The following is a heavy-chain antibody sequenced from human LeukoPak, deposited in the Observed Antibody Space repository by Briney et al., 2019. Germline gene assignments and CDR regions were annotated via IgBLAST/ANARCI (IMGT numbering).Heavy chain of an antibody. V-gene: IGHV3-30*03. J-gene: IGHJ6*03. D-gene: IGHD1-26*01. Sequence: GGSLRLSCAASGFTFSSYYMNWVRQAPGKGLEWVAVISYDGSNKYYADSVKGRFTISRDNSKNTLYLQMNSLRAEDTAVYYCARKGGATTYGYYYYYMDVWGKGTTVTISS. CDR2: ISYDGSNK. CDR3: ARKGGATTYGYYYYYMDV. CDR1: GFTFSSYY.